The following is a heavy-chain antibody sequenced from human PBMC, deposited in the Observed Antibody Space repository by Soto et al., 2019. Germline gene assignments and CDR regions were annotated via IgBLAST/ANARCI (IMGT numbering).Heavy chain of an antibody. J-gene: IGHJ5*02. D-gene: IGHD3-22*01. Sequence: QVQLVQSGAEVKKPGASVKVSCKASGYTFTSCDINWVRQATGQGLEWMGWMNPNSGNTGYAQQFQGRVTMTRNTSKKTAYMELRNQRAEDTAGHYCASGYYYDTHDFDNWSHPWGQGTLVTVSS. V-gene: IGHV1-8*01. CDR3: ASGYYYDTHDFDNWSHP. CDR2: MNPNSGNT. CDR1: GYTFTSCD.